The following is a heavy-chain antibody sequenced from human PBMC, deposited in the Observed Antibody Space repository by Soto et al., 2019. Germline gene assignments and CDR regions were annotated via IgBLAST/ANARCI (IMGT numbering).Heavy chain of an antibody. CDR2: ISYDGSNK. CDR3: ARTLYSSSSRSGSWFDP. D-gene: IGHD6-6*01. V-gene: IGHV3-30-3*01. J-gene: IGHJ5*02. Sequence: GGSLRLSCAASGFTFSSYAMHWVRQAPGKGLEWVAVISYDGSNKYYADSVKGRFTISRDNSKNTLYLQMNSLRAEDTAVYYCARTLYSSSSRSGSWFDPWGQGTLVTVSS. CDR1: GFTFSSYA.